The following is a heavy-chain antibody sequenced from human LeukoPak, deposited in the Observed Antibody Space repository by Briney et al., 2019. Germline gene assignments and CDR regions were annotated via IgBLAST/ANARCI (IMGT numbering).Heavy chain of an antibody. D-gene: IGHD5-12*01. CDR3: AESSGYDPTLMDV. V-gene: IGHV4-59*01. CDR2: IYYSGST. J-gene: IGHJ6*02. Sequence: SETLSLTCSVSGSSINNYYWSWIRQPPGKGLEWIGYIYYSGSTNYNPSLKSRVTISVDTSKNQFSLKLSSVTAADTAVYYCAESSGYDPTLMDVWGQGTTVTVSS. CDR1: GSSINNYY.